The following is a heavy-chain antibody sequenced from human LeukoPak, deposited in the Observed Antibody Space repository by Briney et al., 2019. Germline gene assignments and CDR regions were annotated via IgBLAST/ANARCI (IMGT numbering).Heavy chain of an antibody. CDR3: VRGNPLSDWYAHFDY. Sequence: PSETLSLTCTVSGVSISNHYSSWIRQPPGKGLEWIGYIYYTGNTNYNPSLKSRVTISEDISKNQVSLRLTSVTAADTAVYYCVRGNPLSDWYAHFDYWGQGTLVAVSS. CDR1: GVSISNHY. V-gene: IGHV4-59*08. CDR2: IYYTGNT. D-gene: IGHD6-19*01. J-gene: IGHJ4*02.